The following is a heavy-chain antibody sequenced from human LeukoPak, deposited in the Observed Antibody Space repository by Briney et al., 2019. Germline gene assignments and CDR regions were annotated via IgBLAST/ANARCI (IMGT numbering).Heavy chain of an antibody. V-gene: IGHV1-69*01. D-gene: IGHD3-16*01. J-gene: IGHJ4*02. CDR3: ASRLGRTLGEFSY. CDR2: IIPIFDAT. CDR1: VGTFSNYA. Sequence: SVTVSYKASVGTFSNYAISWVRQAPGQGLEWMGGIIPIFDATNYAQKFQGRVTITADDSTSTAYLELSSLRSDDTAVYYCASRLGRTLGEFSYWGQGTLVTVSS.